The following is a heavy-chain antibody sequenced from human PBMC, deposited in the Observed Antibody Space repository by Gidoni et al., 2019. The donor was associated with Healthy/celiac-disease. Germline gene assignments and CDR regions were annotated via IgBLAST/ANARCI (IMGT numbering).Heavy chain of an antibody. CDR3: ASSYTYDFWSG. CDR2: IYYSGST. V-gene: IGHV4-59*01. Sequence: QVQLQESGPGLVKPSETLSLTCTVSGGSISSYSWSWIRQPPGKGLEWIGYIYYSGSTNYNPSLKSRVTISVDTSKNQFSLKLSSVTAADTAVYYCASSYTYDFWSGWGQGTLVTVSS. J-gene: IGHJ4*02. CDR1: GGSISSYS. D-gene: IGHD3-3*01.